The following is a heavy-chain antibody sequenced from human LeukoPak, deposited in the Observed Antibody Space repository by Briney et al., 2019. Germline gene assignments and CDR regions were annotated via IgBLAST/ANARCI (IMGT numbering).Heavy chain of an antibody. J-gene: IGHJ3*02. CDR3: LREYYYDSSGYYPDAFDI. D-gene: IGHD3-22*01. CDR2: INPNSGGT. V-gene: IGHV1-2*02. Sequence: ASVKVSCKASGGTFSSYAISWVRQAPGQGLEWMGWINPNSGGTNYAQKFQGRVTMTRDTSISTAYMELSRLRSDDTAVYYCLREYYYDSSGYYPDAFDIWGQGTMVTVSS. CDR1: GGTFSSYA.